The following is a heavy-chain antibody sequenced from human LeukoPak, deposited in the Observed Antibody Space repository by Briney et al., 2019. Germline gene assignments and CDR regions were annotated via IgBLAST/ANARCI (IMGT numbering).Heavy chain of an antibody. CDR2: IYHTGST. CDR3: ARRGGHCTSSSCYNWFDP. Sequence: SETLSLTCTVSGDSISGGDYYWSWIRQPPGKGLEWIGYIYHTGSTYYNPSLESRITMSVDTSKSQFSLNLTSVTAADTAVYYCARRGGHCTSSSCYNWFDPWGQGTQVTVSS. CDR1: GDSISGGDYY. D-gene: IGHD2-2*01. V-gene: IGHV4-30-4*01. J-gene: IGHJ5*02.